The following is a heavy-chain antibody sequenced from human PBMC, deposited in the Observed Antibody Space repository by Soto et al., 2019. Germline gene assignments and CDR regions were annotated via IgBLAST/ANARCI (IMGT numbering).Heavy chain of an antibody. CDR1: GFTFSSYS. Sequence: EVQLVESGGGLVQPGESLRLSCAAPGFTFSSYSLNWVRQAPGKGLEWVSYISTSSSNIYYADSVKGRFTISRDNANNSLYLQMNSLRDGDTAVYYCASDWYSNALAPDAVDIWGQGTMVIVSS. CDR3: ASDWYSNALAPDAVDI. V-gene: IGHV3-48*02. CDR2: ISTSSSNI. D-gene: IGHD5-18*01. J-gene: IGHJ3*02.